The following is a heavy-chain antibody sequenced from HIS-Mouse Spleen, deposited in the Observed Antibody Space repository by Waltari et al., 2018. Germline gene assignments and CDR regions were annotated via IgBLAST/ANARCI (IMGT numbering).Heavy chain of an antibody. V-gene: IGHV4-39*07. D-gene: IGHD6-19*01. J-gene: IGHJ5*02. CDR3: ASDRAVAGYNWFDP. CDR1: GGSISSSSYY. CDR2: IYYSGIT. Sequence: QLQLQESGPGLVKPSETLSLTCTVSGGSISSSSYYWGWIRQTPGKGLEWIGSIYYSGITFYNPALRSRVTISVDTSKNQFSLKLSSVTAADTAVYYCASDRAVAGYNWFDPWGQGTLVTVSS.